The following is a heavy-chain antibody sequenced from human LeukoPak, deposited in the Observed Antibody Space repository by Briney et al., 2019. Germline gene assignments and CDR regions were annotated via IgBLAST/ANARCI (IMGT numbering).Heavy chain of an antibody. J-gene: IGHJ5*02. CDR2: ISAYNGNT. Sequence: ASVTVSCKASGYTFTSYGISWVRQAPGQGLEWMGWISAYNGNTNYAQKLQGRVTMTTDTSTSTAYMELRSLRSDDTAVYYCARVGDYYDSSGYSDNWFDPWGQGTLVTVSS. D-gene: IGHD3-22*01. V-gene: IGHV1-18*01. CDR1: GYTFTSYG. CDR3: ARVGDYYDSSGYSDNWFDP.